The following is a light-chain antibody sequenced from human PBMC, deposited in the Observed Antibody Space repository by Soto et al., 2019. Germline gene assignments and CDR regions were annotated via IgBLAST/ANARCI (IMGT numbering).Light chain of an antibody. CDR3: QQYGTSPRT. Sequence: EIVLTQSPCTLSLSPGERATLSCRASQSLSSSQLAWYQQKPGQAPRLLIHDASSRATGISDRFTGSGSGTDFTLTITTLEPEDFAVYYCQQYGTSPRTFGLGTKVEIK. V-gene: IGKV3-20*01. CDR1: QSLSSSQ. J-gene: IGKJ4*02. CDR2: DAS.